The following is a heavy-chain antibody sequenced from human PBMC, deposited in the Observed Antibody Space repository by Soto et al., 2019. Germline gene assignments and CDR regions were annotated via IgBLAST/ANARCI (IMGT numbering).Heavy chain of an antibody. Sequence: SETLSLTCAVYGGSFSGYHWSWIRQPPGKGLEWIGEINDSGSSNYNPALKSRVIISVDASKNQFSLRLSSVTAADTAVYYCARKLRYCSSSSCEIPYYFDYWGQGTLVTVSS. D-gene: IGHD2-2*01. J-gene: IGHJ4*02. CDR3: ARKLRYCSSSSCEIPYYFDY. V-gene: IGHV4-34*01. CDR2: INDSGSS. CDR1: GGSFSGYH.